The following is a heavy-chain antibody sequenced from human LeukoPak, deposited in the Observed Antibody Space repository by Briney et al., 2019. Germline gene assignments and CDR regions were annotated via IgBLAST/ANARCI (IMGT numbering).Heavy chain of an antibody. CDR3: ARGARGYSYGHFDY. V-gene: IGHV4-59*01. CDR1: GGSISSYY. J-gene: IGHJ4*02. Sequence: KSSETLSLTCTVSGGSISSYYWSWIRQPPGKGLEWIGYIYYSGSTNYNPSLKSRVTIPVDTSKNQFSLKLSSVTAADTAVYYCARGARGYSYGHFDYWGQGTLVTVSS. D-gene: IGHD5-18*01. CDR2: IYYSGST.